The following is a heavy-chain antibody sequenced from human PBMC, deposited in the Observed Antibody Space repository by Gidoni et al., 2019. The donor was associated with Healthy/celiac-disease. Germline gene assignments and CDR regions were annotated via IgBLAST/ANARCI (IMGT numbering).Heavy chain of an antibody. J-gene: IGHJ5*02. CDR1: GGSFSRHY. CDR3: ARGKHPHYYDSSGYLPLNWFDP. D-gene: IGHD3-22*01. V-gene: IGHV4-34*01. CDR2: INHSGST. Sequence: QVQLQQWGAGLLKPSEPLPLTCAVTGGSFSRHYWSWIRQPPGKGLEWIGEINHSGSTNYNPSLKSRVTISVDTSKNQFSLKLSSVTAADTAVYYCARGKHPHYYDSSGYLPLNWFDPWGQGTLVTVSS.